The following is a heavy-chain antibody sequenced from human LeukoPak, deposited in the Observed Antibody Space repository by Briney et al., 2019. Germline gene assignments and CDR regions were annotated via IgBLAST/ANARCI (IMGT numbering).Heavy chain of an antibody. CDR3: AKDFNPRYSSGWFFDY. CDR2: ISSSGSTI. J-gene: IGHJ4*02. V-gene: IGHV3-48*03. Sequence: CISSSGSTIYYADSVKGRFTISRDNAKNSLYLQMNSLRAEDTAVYYCAKDFNPRYSSGWFFDYWGQGTLVTVSS. D-gene: IGHD6-19*01.